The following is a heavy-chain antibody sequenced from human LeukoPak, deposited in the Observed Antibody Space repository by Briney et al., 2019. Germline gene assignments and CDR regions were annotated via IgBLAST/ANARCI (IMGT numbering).Heavy chain of an antibody. D-gene: IGHD6-19*01. J-gene: IGHJ4*02. CDR1: GFTFSSYG. CDR3: ARHKIAVAGTFDY. Sequence: GGSLRLSCAASGFTFSSYGMHWVRQAPGKGLEWVAFIRYDGSNKYYADSVKGRFTISRDNSKNTLYLQMNSLRAEDTAVYYCARHKIAVAGTFDYWGQGTLVTVSS. CDR2: IRYDGSNK. V-gene: IGHV3-30*02.